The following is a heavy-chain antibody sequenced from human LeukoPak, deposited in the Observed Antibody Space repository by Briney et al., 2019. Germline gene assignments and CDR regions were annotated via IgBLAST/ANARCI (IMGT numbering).Heavy chain of an antibody. CDR3: ARRRITMVRGVKNWFDP. J-gene: IGHJ5*02. D-gene: IGHD3-10*01. CDR1: GYTFTSYD. V-gene: IGHV1-8*01. Sequence: ASVKVSCEASGYTFTSYDINWVRQATGQGLEWMGWMNPNSGNTGYAQKFQGRVTMTRNTSISTAYMELSSLRSEDTAVYYCARRRITMVRGVKNWFDPWGQGTLVTVSS. CDR2: MNPNSGNT.